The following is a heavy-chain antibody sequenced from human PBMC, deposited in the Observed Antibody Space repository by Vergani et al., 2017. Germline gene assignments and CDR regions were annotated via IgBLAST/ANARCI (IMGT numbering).Heavy chain of an antibody. D-gene: IGHD6-19*01. J-gene: IGHJ4*02. CDR1: GDSVSSNNAG. CDR3: ARENVKLAGTVFDF. Sequence: QVQLQQSGPGLVKPSQTLSLTCAISGDSVSSNNAGWNWIRQSPSRGLEWLGRTYYKSKWYTDYAVSVKGRITINPDTSKNQFSLHLTSVTPEDTAVYHCARENVKLAGTVFDFWGQGTLVTVSS. CDR2: TYYKSKWYT. V-gene: IGHV6-1*01.